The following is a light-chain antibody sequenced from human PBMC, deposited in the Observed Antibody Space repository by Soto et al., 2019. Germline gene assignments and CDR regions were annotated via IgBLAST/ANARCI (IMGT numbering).Light chain of an antibody. CDR1: QSVGSY. V-gene: IGKV3-11*01. J-gene: IGKJ3*01. CDR2: DAS. Sequence: EIILTQSPATLSLSPGERATLSCRASQSVGSYLAWYQQKPGQAPRLLIYDASNRATGIPARFSGSGSGTDFTLTISSLEPEDFAVYYCQQRSNWPPYTFGPGTRWIS. CDR3: QQRSNWPPYT.